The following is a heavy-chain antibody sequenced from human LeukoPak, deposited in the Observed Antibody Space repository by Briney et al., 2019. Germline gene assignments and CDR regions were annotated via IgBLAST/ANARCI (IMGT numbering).Heavy chain of an antibody. CDR1: GFTFSTYA. J-gene: IGHJ6*02. D-gene: IGHD3-22*01. V-gene: IGHV3-23*01. CDR2: ISGSGGST. CDR3: AKGSSGYLYYYGMDV. Sequence: GGSLRLSCAASGFTFSTYAMSWVRQAPGKGLEWVSAISGSGGSTYYADSVKGRLTISRDNSKNTLYLQMNSLGAEDTAVYYCAKGSSGYLYYYGMDVWGQGTTVTVSS.